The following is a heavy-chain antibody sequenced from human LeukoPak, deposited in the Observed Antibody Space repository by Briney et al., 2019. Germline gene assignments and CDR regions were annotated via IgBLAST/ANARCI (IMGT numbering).Heavy chain of an antibody. D-gene: IGHD4-17*01. V-gene: IGHV3-74*01. CDR1: GITFRSYW. Sequence: GGSLRLSCEVSGITFRSYWMHWVRQAPGKGLVWVSRINSDGSSRTYADSVKGRFTISRDDGKNTLYLQMNGLRAEDTAFYYCVRDTSYGDYTFEYWGHGTLVTVSS. CDR2: INSDGSSR. CDR3: VRDTSYGDYTFEY. J-gene: IGHJ4*01.